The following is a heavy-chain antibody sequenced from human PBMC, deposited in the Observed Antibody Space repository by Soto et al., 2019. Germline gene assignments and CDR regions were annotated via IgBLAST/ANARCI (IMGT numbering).Heavy chain of an antibody. CDR3: VRGGTGDRRGDFDI. CDR1: GFTFSSYW. V-gene: IGHV3-74*01. Sequence: VGSLRLSCAASGFTFSSYWMHWVRQAPGKGLVWVSRINRDGSSTSYADSVKGRFTISRDNAKNTLYLQMNSLRAEDTAVYYCVRGGTGDRRGDFDIGGQGTMVTVSS. D-gene: IGHD7-27*01. CDR2: INRDGSST. J-gene: IGHJ3*02.